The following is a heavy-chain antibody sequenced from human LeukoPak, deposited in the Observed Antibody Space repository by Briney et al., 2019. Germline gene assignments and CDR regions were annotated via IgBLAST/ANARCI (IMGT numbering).Heavy chain of an antibody. CDR1: GFTFSAYA. D-gene: IGHD5-18*01. V-gene: IGHV3-23*01. CDR3: AKGGHSYGYSTDY. CDR2: VSGSGLST. J-gene: IGHJ4*02. Sequence: GGSLRLSCAASGFTFSAYAMSWVRQAPGKGLEWVSAVSGSGLSTYYADSMKGRFTISRDNSKNTLYLQMSSLRAEDTAVYYCAKGGHSYGYSTDYWGQGTLVTVSS.